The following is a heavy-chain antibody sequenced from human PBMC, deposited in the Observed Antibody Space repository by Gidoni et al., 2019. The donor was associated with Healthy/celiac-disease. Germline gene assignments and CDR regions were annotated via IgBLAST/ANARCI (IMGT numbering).Heavy chain of an antibody. CDR3: ALPPDTVTNIQIDY. CDR1: GFHFSSYA. CDR2: ISGSGGST. V-gene: IGHV3-23*04. Sequence: EVQLVESGGGLVQPGGSLRLSCAASGFHFSSYAMSWVRQAPGKGLEWVSAISGSGGSTYYAASVQGRFTISRDNSKNTLYLQRNRLSAEDTAVYYCALPPDTVTNIQIDYWGQGTLVTVSS. D-gene: IGHD4-17*01. J-gene: IGHJ4*02.